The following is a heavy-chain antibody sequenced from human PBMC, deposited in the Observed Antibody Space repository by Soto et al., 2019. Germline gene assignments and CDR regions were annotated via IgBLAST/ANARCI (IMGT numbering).Heavy chain of an antibody. Sequence: PSETLSLTCTVSGGSISSGGYFWTWIRQPPGKGLEWIGYIYYSGSTDYNPPLKSRVTISVDTSKNQFSLKLSSVTAADTAVYYCARDRGLRVRGTNYSWFDPWGQGTLVTVSS. D-gene: IGHD3-10*01. CDR2: IYYSGST. CDR1: GGSISSGGYF. V-gene: IGHV4-30-4*01. CDR3: ARDRGLRVRGTNYSWFDP. J-gene: IGHJ5*02.